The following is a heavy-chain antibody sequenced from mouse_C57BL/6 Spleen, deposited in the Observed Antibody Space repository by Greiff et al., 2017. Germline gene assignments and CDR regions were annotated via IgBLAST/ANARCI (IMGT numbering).Heavy chain of an antibody. Sequence: QVQLQQPGAELVRPGSSVKLSCKASGYTFTSYWMHWVKQRPIQGLEWIGNIDPSDSETHYNQKFKDKATLTVDKSSSTAYMQLSSLTSEDSAVYYSARYHYYGSSYGGWFAYWGQGTLVTVSA. D-gene: IGHD1-1*01. CDR3: ARYHYYGSSYGGWFAY. CDR2: IDPSDSET. CDR1: GYTFTSYW. V-gene: IGHV1-52*01. J-gene: IGHJ3*01.